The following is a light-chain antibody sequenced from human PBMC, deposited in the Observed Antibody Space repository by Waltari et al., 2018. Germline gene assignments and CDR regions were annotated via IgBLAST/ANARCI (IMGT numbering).Light chain of an antibody. J-gene: IGLJ1*01. CDR3: CSYAGSNIYV. V-gene: IGLV2-23*01. Sequence: QSALTQPASVSGSPGQSITISCPGTSTDVGRYTVVSWYQQSPGKAPKLIIYEGSKRPSGVSLRFSASKSGNTASLTISGLQTEDEADYFCCSYAGSNIYVFGTGTKVTVL. CDR2: EGS. CDR1: STDVGRYTV.